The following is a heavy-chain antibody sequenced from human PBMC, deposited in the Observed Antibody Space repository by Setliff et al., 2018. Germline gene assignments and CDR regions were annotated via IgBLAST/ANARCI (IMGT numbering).Heavy chain of an antibody. CDR1: GFTFSSYS. J-gene: IGHJ6*03. CDR3: ARAADSYGPPRSYMDV. D-gene: IGHD5-18*01. V-gene: IGHV3-30*04. CDR2: ISHDEITQ. Sequence: PGGSLRLSCAASGFTFSSYSIHWVRQAPGKGLEWVAVISHDEITQYYADSVKDRFTISRDNSKNTVYLQMNSLRAEDTAVYYCARAADSYGPPRSYMDVWGKGTTVTVSS.